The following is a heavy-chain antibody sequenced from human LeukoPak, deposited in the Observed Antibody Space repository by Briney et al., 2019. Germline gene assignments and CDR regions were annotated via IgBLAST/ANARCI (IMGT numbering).Heavy chain of an antibody. V-gene: IGHV4-34*01. Sequence: SGGSLRLSCAASGFTFSTYWMSWVRQAPGKGLEWIGEINHSGSTNYNPSLKSRVTISVDTSKNQFSLKLSSVTAADTAVYYCARHYGGNSGLDYWGQGTLVTVSS. D-gene: IGHD4-23*01. J-gene: IGHJ4*02. CDR3: ARHYGGNSGLDY. CDR1: GFTFSTYW. CDR2: INHSGST.